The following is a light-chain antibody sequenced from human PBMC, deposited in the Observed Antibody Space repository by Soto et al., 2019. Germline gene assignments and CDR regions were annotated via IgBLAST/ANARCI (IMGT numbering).Light chain of an antibody. CDR3: QQYNSYTGT. J-gene: IGKJ1*01. V-gene: IGKV1-5*01. Sequence: PSTLSASVGDRVTITCRASQSISSWLAWYQQKPGKAPKLLIYDASSLESGVPSRFSGSGSGTEFTLTISSLQPDDFATYYCQQYNSYTGTFGHGTKVDIK. CDR1: QSISSW. CDR2: DAS.